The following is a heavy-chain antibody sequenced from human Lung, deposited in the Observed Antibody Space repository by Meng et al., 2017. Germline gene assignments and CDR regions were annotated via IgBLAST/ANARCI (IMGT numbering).Heavy chain of an antibody. D-gene: IGHD3-10*01. J-gene: IGHJ3*02. CDR3: ARGGDYPPKTGNDAFDI. CDR2: IYHSGTT. CDR1: GASIRHSNW. Sequence: GRLRACGPGRVERPGTLSLTWPVPGASIRHSNWWSWFRQPPGKGLQWIGDIYHSGTTHYNPSLKSRVNMSVDKSKNQFSLRLSSVTASDTAVYYCARGGDYPPKTGNDAFDIWGPGTMVTVSS. V-gene: IGHV4-4*03.